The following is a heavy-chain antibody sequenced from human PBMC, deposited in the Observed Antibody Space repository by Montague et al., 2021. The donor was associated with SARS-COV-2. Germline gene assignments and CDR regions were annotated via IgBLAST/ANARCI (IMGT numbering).Heavy chain of an antibody. V-gene: IGHV4-61*01. CDR1: GASVASGNFY. D-gene: IGHD6-6*01. CDR3: ARSRANVPSRPGFDY. Sequence: SETLSLTCTVSGASVASGNFYWSWIRQPPGKGLEWIGYMYYTGHTNYNPSLESRVTMPVDPSKNQFSLTLTSVIAADTAVYYCARSRANVPSRPGFDYWGQGALVTVSS. J-gene: IGHJ4*02. CDR2: MYYTGHT.